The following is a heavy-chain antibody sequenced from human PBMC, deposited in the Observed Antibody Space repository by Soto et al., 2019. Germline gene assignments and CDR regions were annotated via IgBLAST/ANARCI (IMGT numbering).Heavy chain of an antibody. V-gene: IGHV1-69*01. CDR2: IIPIFGTA. J-gene: IGHJ6*02. Sequence: QVQLVQSGAEVKKPGSSVNVSCKASGGTFSSYAISWVRQAPGQGLEWMGGIIPIFGTANYAQKFQGRVTITADESTSTAYMELSSLRSEDTAVYYCARDKEMATTDRYYYYGMDVWGQGTTVTVSS. CDR3: ARDKEMATTDRYYYYGMDV. CDR1: GGTFSSYA. D-gene: IGHD5-12*01.